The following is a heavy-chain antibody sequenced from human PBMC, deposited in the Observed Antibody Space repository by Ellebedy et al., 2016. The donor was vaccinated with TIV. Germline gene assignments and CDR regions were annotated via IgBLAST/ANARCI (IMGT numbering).Heavy chain of an antibody. CDR1: GFTFSSYW. V-gene: IGHV3-74*01. Sequence: GESLKISCEGSGFTFSSYWMHWVRQVPGEGLVWVSRINSDGSITTYADSVKGRFTISRDNSKNTLYLQMNSLRAEDTAVYYCARGNSGYDAVYLDYWGQGTLVTVSS. CDR2: INSDGSIT. CDR3: ARGNSGYDAVYLDY. J-gene: IGHJ4*02. D-gene: IGHD5-12*01.